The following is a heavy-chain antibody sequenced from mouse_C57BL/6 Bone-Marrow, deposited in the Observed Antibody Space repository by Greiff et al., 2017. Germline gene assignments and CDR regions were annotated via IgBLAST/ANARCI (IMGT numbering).Heavy chain of an antibody. CDR3: ARRGGGYYFDY. D-gene: IGHD1-1*02. V-gene: IGHV1-66*01. J-gene: IGHJ2*01. Sequence: QVQLKESGPELVKPGASVKISCKASGYSFTSYYIHWVKQRPGQGLEWIGWIYPGSGNTKYNEKFKGKATLTADTSSSTAYMQLSSLTSEDSAVYYCARRGGGYYFDYWGQGTTLTVSS. CDR2: IYPGSGNT. CDR1: GYSFTSYY.